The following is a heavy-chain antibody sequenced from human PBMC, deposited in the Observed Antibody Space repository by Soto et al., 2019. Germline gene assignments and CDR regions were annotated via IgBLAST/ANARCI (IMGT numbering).Heavy chain of an antibody. CDR3: ARDQAYYFDY. CDR2: ISYDGSNK. Sequence: ECGGGVVQPGRSLRLSCAASGFTFSSYAMHWVRQAPGKGLEWVAVISYDGSNKYYADSVKGRFTISRDNSKNTLYLQMNSLRAEDTAVYYCARDQAYYFDYWGQGTLVTVSS. CDR1: GFTFSSYA. V-gene: IGHV3-30-3*01. J-gene: IGHJ4*02.